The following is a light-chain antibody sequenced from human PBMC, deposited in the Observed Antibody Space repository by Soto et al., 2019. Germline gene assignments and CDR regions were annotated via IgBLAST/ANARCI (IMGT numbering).Light chain of an antibody. V-gene: IGLV2-14*01. CDR2: DVT. J-gene: IGLJ1*01. CDR1: SSDVGGYNY. Sequence: QSVPTQPASVSGSPGQSITISCTGTSSDVGGYNYVSWYQQHPGKVPKLMIYDVTNRPSGVSNRFSGSKSGNTASLTISGLQAEDEADYYCVSYTSSISYVFGTGTKLTVL. CDR3: VSYTSSISYV.